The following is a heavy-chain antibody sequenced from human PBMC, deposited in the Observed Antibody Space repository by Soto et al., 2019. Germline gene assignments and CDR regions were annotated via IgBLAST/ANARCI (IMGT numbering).Heavy chain of an antibody. J-gene: IGHJ4*02. CDR3: AREYGDYGVIDY. CDR1: GGSFSGYY. V-gene: IGHV4-34*01. Sequence: QVQLQQWGAGLLKPSETLSLTCAVYGGSFSGYYWSWIRQPPGKGLEWIGEINHSGSTNYNPSLKSRDTIAVDTYKNQCTLKLSSVAAADTAVYYCAREYGDYGVIDYWGQGTLVTVSS. D-gene: IGHD4-17*01. CDR2: INHSGST.